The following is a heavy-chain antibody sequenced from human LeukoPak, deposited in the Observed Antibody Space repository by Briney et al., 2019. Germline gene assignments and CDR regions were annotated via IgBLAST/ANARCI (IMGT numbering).Heavy chain of an antibody. CDR2: IKEDGSEK. D-gene: IGHD6-13*01. CDR3: ARTIIGSAGLDY. CDR1: GFTCGRYW. V-gene: IGHV3-7*01. Sequence: GGSLRLSCAASGFTCGRYWMGWVRQAPGKGLEWVAYIKEDGSEKFYAVSVEGRFAISRDNAKNSLYLQMNTLTAEDTAIYYCARTIIGSAGLDYWGQGTLVTVSS. J-gene: IGHJ4*02.